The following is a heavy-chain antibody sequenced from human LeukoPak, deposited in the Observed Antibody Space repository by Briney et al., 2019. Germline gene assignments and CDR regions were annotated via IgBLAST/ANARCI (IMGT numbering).Heavy chain of an antibody. Sequence: PSETLSLTCTVSGGSISSYYWSWIRQPPGKGLEWIGYIYYSGSTNYNPSLKSRVTISVDTSKNQFSLKLSSVTAADTAVYYCAREEGYGSSWYNYGMDVWGQGTTVTVSS. CDR2: IYYSGST. V-gene: IGHV4-59*01. CDR3: AREEGYGSSWYNYGMDV. D-gene: IGHD6-13*01. CDR1: GGSISSYY. J-gene: IGHJ6*02.